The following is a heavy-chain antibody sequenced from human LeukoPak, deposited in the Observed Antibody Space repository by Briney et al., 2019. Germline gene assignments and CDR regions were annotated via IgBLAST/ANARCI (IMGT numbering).Heavy chain of an antibody. Sequence: SETLSLTCTVSGGSISSGGHFWSWIRQHPGKGLEWIGYIYYSGSTYYNPSLKSRVTISIDTSKTQFSLKLSSVTAADTAVYYCAGHDSSGQFDYWGQGTLVTVSS. CDR2: IYYSGST. J-gene: IGHJ4*02. D-gene: IGHD3-22*01. CDR1: GGSISSGGHF. CDR3: AGHDSSGQFDY. V-gene: IGHV4-31*03.